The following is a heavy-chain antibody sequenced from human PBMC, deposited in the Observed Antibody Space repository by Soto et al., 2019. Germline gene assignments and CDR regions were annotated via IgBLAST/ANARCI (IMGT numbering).Heavy chain of an antibody. CDR2: ISAYNGNA. D-gene: IGHD3-10*01. CDR1: GYTFSNYG. CDR3: AREQRARDWQGEDY. J-gene: IGHJ4*02. V-gene: IGHV1-18*01. Sequence: QVQLVQSGAEVKKPGASVKVSCKASGYTFSNYGITWVRQAPGQGREWMGWISAYNGNANYAQKLQGRGTMTTDTSTSTAYMELRSLRSDDTAVYYCAREQRARDWQGEDYWGQGTLVTVSS.